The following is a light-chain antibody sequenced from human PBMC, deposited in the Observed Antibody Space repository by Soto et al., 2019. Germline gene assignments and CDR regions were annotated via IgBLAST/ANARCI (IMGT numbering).Light chain of an antibody. CDR3: SSYAGSNNLV. CDR2: EVS. CDR1: SSDVGGYNY. Sequence: SALTQPPSASGSPGQSVTISSTGTSSDVGGYNYVSWYQQHPGKAPKLMIYEVSKRPSGVPDRFSGSKSGNTASLTVSGLQAEDEADYYCSSYAGSNNLVFGGGTQLTVL. V-gene: IGLV2-8*01. J-gene: IGLJ2*01.